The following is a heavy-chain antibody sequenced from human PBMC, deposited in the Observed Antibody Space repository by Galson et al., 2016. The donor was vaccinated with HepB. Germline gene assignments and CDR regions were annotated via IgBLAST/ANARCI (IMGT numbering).Heavy chain of an antibody. J-gene: IGHJ4*02. CDR2: VYHSGNT. V-gene: IGHV4-4*02. CDR3: AREGIRMVRGVLDS. CDR1: GYSISSSNW. Sequence: SETLSLTCAVTGYSISSSNWWSWVRQPPGKGLEWIGEVYHSGNTNYNSSLKSRVTMSVDRTKNQFSLRLSSVTAADTAVYYCAREGIRMVRGVLDSWGQGTLVTVSS. D-gene: IGHD3-10*01.